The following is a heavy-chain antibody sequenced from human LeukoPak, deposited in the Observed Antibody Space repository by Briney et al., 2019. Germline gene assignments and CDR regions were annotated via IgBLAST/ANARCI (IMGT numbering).Heavy chain of an antibody. D-gene: IGHD3-22*01. CDR2: INSDGSST. CDR1: GFTFSSYA. J-gene: IGHJ4*02. V-gene: IGHV3-74*01. Sequence: GGSLSLSCAASGFTFSSYAMSWVRQAPGKGLVWVSRINSDGSSTSYADSVKGRFTISRDNAKNTLYLQMNSLRAEDTAVYYCARGGREYYYDSSGYYPYYFDYWGQGTLVTVSS. CDR3: ARGGREYYYDSSGYYPYYFDY.